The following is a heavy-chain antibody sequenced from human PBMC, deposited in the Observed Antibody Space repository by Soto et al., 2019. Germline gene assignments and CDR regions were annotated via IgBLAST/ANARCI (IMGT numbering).Heavy chain of an antibody. D-gene: IGHD5-18*01. CDR2: INAGNGNT. Sequence: ASVKVSCKASGYTFTSYAMHWVRQAPGQRLEWMGWINAGNGNTKYSQKFQGRVTITRDTSASTAYIELSSLRSEDTAVYYCARVGIIRLQYRGFDPRGQGTLVPVSS. CDR1: GYTFTSYA. J-gene: IGHJ5*02. V-gene: IGHV1-3*01. CDR3: ARVGIIRLQYRGFDP.